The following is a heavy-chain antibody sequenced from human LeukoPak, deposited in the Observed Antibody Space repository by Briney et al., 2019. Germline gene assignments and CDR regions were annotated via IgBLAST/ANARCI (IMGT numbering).Heavy chain of an antibody. D-gene: IGHD5-12*01. Sequence: ASVKVSCKASGYTFTGYYMHWVRQAPGQGLEWMGWINPNSGGTNYAQKFQGRVTMTRDTSISTAYMELSRLRSDDTAVYYCARRLVATISPFDYWGQGTLVTVSS. CDR2: INPNSGGT. CDR3: ARRLVATISPFDY. CDR1: GYTFTGYY. J-gene: IGHJ4*02. V-gene: IGHV1-2*02.